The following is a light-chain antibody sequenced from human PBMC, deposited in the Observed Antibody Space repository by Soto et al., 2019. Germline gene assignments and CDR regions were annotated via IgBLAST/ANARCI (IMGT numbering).Light chain of an antibody. Sequence: EIVLTQSPATLSLSPGERATLSCRASQSLSGHLAWFQQKPGQPPRLLIYDASNRATGVPARFSGRGSGTDFTLTISSLEPEDFAVYFCQLRNNWPPIFTFGPGTKVDFK. J-gene: IGKJ3*01. CDR3: QLRNNWPPIFT. CDR2: DAS. V-gene: IGKV3-11*01. CDR1: QSLSGH.